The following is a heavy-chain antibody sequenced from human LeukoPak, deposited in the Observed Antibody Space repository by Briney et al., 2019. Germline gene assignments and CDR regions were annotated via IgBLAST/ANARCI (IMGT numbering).Heavy chain of an antibody. CDR2: IYHSGST. CDR3: ASYDSTGYYDDY. V-gene: IGHV4-38-2*02. D-gene: IGHD3-22*01. J-gene: IGHJ4*02. Sequence: SETLSLTCTVSNYSISSGYYWGWIRQPPGTGLEWIGTIYHSGSTYYNPSLKSRVTISVDTSKNQFSLKLSSVTAADTAVYYCASYDSTGYYDDYWGQGTLVTVSS. CDR1: NYSISSGYY.